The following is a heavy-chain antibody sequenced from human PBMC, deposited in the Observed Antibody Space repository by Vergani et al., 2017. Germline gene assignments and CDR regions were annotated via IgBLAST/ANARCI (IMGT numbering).Heavy chain of an antibody. J-gene: IGHJ4*02. Sequence: EVQLVESGGGLVKPGGSLRLSCAASGFTFSSYSMNWVRQAPGKVLEWVSSISSSSSYIYYADSVKGRFTISRDNAKNSLYLQMHSLRAEDTAVYYCARGSANLIAAAGIFHFDYWGQGTLVTVSS. CDR2: ISSSSSYI. D-gene: IGHD6-13*01. CDR3: ARGSANLIAAAGIFHFDY. CDR1: GFTFSSYS. V-gene: IGHV3-21*01.